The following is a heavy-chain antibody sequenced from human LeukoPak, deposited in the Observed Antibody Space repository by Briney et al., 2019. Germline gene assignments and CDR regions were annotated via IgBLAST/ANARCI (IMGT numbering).Heavy chain of an antibody. Sequence: PGGSLRLSCAASGITFSDYYMTWIRQAPGKGLEWVSSIGRSSTDTKYADSVKGRFTISRDDAKNSVYLQMNSLRAKDTAVYYCATFRGWYIAHWGQGSLVTVSS. V-gene: IGHV3-11*03. J-gene: IGHJ4*02. CDR2: IGRSSTDT. CDR1: GITFSDYY. D-gene: IGHD6-19*01. CDR3: ATFRGWYIAH.